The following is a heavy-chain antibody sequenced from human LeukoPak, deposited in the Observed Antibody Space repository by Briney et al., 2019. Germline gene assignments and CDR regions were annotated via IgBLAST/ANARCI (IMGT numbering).Heavy chain of an antibody. CDR2: LYYSGST. D-gene: IGHD5-18*01. Sequence: SETLSLTCTVSGDSIGGYYWSWIRQPPGKGLEWIGYLYYSGSTNYNPSLKSRVTISVDTSENQFSLKLSSVTAADTAVYYCARFVDTAMVLDNWFDPWGQGTLVTVSS. J-gene: IGHJ5*02. CDR3: ARFVDTAMVLDNWFDP. V-gene: IGHV4-59*08. CDR1: GDSIGGYY.